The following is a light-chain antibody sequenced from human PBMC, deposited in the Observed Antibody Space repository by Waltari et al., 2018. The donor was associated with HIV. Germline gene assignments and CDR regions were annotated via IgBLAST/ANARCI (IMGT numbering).Light chain of an antibody. CDR3: QHFDTSLPKYT. Sequence: PGTLYLSPAERATLTCRASPSVSSSYLAWYQQRPGQAPRLLIYGASSRAAGIPDRFTGSGSGTDFTLTISRLEPEDLAVYYCQHFDTSLPKYTFGQGTKLEIK. J-gene: IGKJ2*01. CDR1: PSVSSSY. CDR2: GAS. V-gene: IGKV3-20*01.